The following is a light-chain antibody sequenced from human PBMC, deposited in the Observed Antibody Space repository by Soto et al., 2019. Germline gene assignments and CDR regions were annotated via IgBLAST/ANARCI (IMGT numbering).Light chain of an antibody. CDR2: AAS. CDR3: QKYNSALSLT. V-gene: IGKV1-27*01. J-gene: IGKJ4*01. CDR1: QGISNY. Sequence: DIPMTQSPSSLSASVGDRVTITCRASQGISNYLAWYQQKPGKVPKLLIYAASTLQSGVSSRFSGSGSGTDFTLTISSLQPEDVATYYCQKYNSALSLTFGGGTKVEIK.